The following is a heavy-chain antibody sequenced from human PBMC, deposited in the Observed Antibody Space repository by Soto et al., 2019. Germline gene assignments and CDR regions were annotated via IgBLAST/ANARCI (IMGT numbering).Heavy chain of an antibody. V-gene: IGHV3-30*18. D-gene: IGHD2-15*01. CDR2: ISYDGSNK. CDR3: AKEGYCSGGSCDYYYYGMDV. J-gene: IGHJ6*02. CDR1: GFTFSSYG. Sequence: ESGGGVVQPGRSLRLSCAASGFTFSSYGMHWVRQAPGKGLEWVAVISYDGSNKYYADSVKGRFTISRDNSKNTLYLQMNSLRAEDTAVYYCAKEGYCSGGSCDYYYYGMDVWGQGTTVTVSS.